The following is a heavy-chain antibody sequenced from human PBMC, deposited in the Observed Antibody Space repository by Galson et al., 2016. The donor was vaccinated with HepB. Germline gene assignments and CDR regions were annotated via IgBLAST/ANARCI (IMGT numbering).Heavy chain of an antibody. J-gene: IGHJ6*02. CDR3: AKDHEPITIFGVTYYYAMDV. D-gene: IGHD3-3*01. CDR2: ISNDGRNR. V-gene: IGHV3-30*18. Sequence: SLRLSCAASGFTFSIYVMHWVRQAPGKGLQWVAVISNDGRNRKHVDSVQGRFTISRDNSKNILYLQMNSLRPEDTALYYCAKDHEPITIFGVTYYYAMDVWGQGTTVTVSS. CDR1: GFTFSIYV.